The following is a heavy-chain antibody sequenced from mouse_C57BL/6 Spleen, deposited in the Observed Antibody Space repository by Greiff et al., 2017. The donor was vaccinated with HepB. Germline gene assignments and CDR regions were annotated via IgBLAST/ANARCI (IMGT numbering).Heavy chain of an antibody. CDR1: GFTFSSYG. V-gene: IGHV5-6*01. Sequence: EVKLVESGGDLVKPGGSLKLSCAASGFTFSSYGMSWVRQTPDKRLEWVATISSGGSYTYYPDSVKGRFTISRDNAKNTLYLQMSSLKSEDTAMYYCARKEVYYGSSSAWFAYWGQGTLVTVSA. CDR3: ARKEVYYGSSSAWFAY. CDR2: ISSGGSYT. D-gene: IGHD1-1*01. J-gene: IGHJ3*01.